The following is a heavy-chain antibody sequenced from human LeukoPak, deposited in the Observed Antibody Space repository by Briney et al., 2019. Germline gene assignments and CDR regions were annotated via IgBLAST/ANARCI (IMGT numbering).Heavy chain of an antibody. CDR2: INHSGST. CDR3: ARAKGGLFPDFDH. J-gene: IGHJ4*02. CDR1: GGSFSGYY. V-gene: IGHV4-34*01. D-gene: IGHD3-22*01. Sequence: SETLSLTCAVYGGSFSGYYWSWIRQPPGKGLEWIGEINHSGSTNSNPSLKSRVTISVDTSKNQFSLKLNSVTAADTAVYYCARAKGGLFPDFDHWGQGTRVTVSS.